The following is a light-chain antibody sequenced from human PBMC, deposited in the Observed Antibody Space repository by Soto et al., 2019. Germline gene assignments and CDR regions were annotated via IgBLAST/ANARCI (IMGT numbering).Light chain of an antibody. CDR2: DAS. CDR1: QSISSW. V-gene: IGKV1-5*01. CDR3: QQYNSYSGT. J-gene: IGKJ1*01. Sequence: DIQMTQSPSTLSASVGDRVTITCRASQSISSWLAWYQQKPGKAPNLLIYDASNLESGVPSRFSGSGSGTEFTLTISSLQPDDFATYYCQQYNSYSGTFGQGTKVDI.